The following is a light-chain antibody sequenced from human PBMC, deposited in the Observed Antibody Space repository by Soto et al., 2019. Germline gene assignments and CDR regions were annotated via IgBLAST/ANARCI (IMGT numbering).Light chain of an antibody. Sequence: EIALTQSPATLSLSPGERATLSCRASQSVSRYLAWYQQKPGQDPRHLIYDASNRATGIPARFSGSGSGTDFTLTISSLEPEDFAVYYCQQRSNWPPGFTFGPGTKVDI. CDR1: QSVSRY. CDR3: QQRSNWPPGFT. J-gene: IGKJ3*01. CDR2: DAS. V-gene: IGKV3-11*01.